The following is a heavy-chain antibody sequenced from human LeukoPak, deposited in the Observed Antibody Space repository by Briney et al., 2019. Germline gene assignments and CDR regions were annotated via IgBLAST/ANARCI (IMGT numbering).Heavy chain of an antibody. Sequence: SETLSLTCTVSGGSISSYYWTWIRQPPGKGLEWIGCIYYSGSTNYNPSLKSRVTISVDTSKNQFSLKLSSVTAADTAVYYCARDTLFYYDSSGYYGTYYYYGMDVWGQGTTVTVSS. J-gene: IGHJ6*02. CDR1: GGSISSYY. V-gene: IGHV4-59*01. CDR2: IYYSGST. CDR3: ARDTLFYYDSSGYYGTYYYYGMDV. D-gene: IGHD3-22*01.